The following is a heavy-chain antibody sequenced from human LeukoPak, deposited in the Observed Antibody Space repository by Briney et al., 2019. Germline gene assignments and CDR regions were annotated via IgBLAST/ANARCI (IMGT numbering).Heavy chain of an antibody. J-gene: IGHJ4*02. D-gene: IGHD6-19*01. CDR1: RYTFTGYY. Sequence: ASVKVSCKASRYTFTGYYMHWVRQAPGQGLEWMGWINPNSGGTNYAQKFQGRVTMTRDTSVSPAYMELNRLRSDDTAVYFCARQSPGYSSGWSNYFDYWGQGTLVTVSS. V-gene: IGHV1-2*02. CDR3: ARQSPGYSSGWSNYFDY. CDR2: INPNSGGT.